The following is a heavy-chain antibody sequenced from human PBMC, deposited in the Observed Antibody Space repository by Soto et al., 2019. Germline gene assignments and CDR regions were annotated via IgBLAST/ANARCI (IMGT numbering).Heavy chain of an antibody. V-gene: IGHV3-23*01. CDR3: TGATYLDY. CDR2: IGGAGDST. Sequence: EVQLLESGGGLVQPGGSLRLSCAASGFSFNSYAMSWVRQAPGKGLEWVSHIGGAGDSTYYADSVKGRFTISRDNSKKTVYLQIESLRAEDTAVYYCTGATYLDYWGQGTLVTVSS. CDR1: GFSFNSYA. J-gene: IGHJ4*02.